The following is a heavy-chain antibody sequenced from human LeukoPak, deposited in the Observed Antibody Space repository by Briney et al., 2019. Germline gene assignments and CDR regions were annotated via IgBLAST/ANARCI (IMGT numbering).Heavy chain of an antibody. CDR1: QFTFSDYE. V-gene: IGHV3-48*03. CDR3: ARVVPSIISTRYYFDY. D-gene: IGHD3-22*01. J-gene: IGHJ4*02. Sequence: GGSLRLSCAASQFTFSDYEMNWVRQAPGKGLEWVSYISSGGNTIYYADSLKGRFTISRDNAKNSLYLQMNSLRAEDTAVYYSARVVPSIISTRYYFDYWGQGTLVTVSS. CDR2: ISSGGNTI.